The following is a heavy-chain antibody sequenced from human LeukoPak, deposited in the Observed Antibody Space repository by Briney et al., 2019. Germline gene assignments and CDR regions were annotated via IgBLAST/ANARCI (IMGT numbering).Heavy chain of an antibody. J-gene: IGHJ4*02. D-gene: IGHD2-2*01. CDR1: GGTFSSYA. CDR2: TIPIFGTA. Sequence: SVKVSCKASGGTFSSYAIRWVRQAPGQGLEWMGGTIPIFGTANYAQKFQGRVTMTTDTSTSTAYMELRSLRSDDTAVYYCAREPPAGHCSSTSCHAPFDYWGQGTLVTVSP. CDR3: AREPPAGHCSSTSCHAPFDY. V-gene: IGHV1-69*05.